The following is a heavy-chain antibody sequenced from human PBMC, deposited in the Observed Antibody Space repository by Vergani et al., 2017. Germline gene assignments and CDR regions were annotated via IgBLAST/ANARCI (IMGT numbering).Heavy chain of an antibody. V-gene: IGHV1-18*01. CDR2: NSADNGNT. CDR3: ARDVIENDTYGRSGY. CDR1: GYTFSTFG. D-gene: IGHD6-25*01. J-gene: IGHJ1*01. Sequence: VQLVQSGAEVKKPGASVKVSCKASGYTFSTFGISWVRQAPGQGLEWMGWNSADNGNTNYPKKFQGRLTMTTDTSTRTAYMELRSLRSDDTAVYYCARDVIENDTYGRSGYWGQGTLVTVSS.